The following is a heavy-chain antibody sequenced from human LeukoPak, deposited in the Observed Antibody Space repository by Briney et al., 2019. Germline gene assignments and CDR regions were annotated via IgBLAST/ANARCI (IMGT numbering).Heavy chain of an antibody. D-gene: IGHD1-26*01. J-gene: IGHJ5*02. CDR2: IHSNGYT. CDR1: GVAFSDHY. V-gene: IGHV4-4*09. CDR3: TKREGPMSGSYDYFDP. Sequence: SETLSLTCTVSGVAFSDHYWNWIRQPPGQGLEWIAYIHSNGYTNYNPSLKSRVTISVDTSKNQFSLKVTSVTAADTAMYYCTKREGPMSGSYDYFDPWGQGTLVTVS.